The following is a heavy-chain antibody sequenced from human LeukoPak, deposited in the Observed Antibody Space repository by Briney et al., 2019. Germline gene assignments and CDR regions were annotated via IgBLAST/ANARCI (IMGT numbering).Heavy chain of an antibody. J-gene: IGHJ6*02. CDR3: ARGVRSTYYDFWSGYPDYYYYGMDV. D-gene: IGHD3-3*01. Sequence: GASVKVSCKASGYTFTSNGISWVRQAPGQGLEWMGWISAYNGNTNYAQKLQGRVTMTTDTSTSTAYMELRSLRSDDTAVYYCARGVRSTYYDFWSGYPDYYYYGMDVWGQGTTVTVSS. CDR1: GYTFTSNG. CDR2: ISAYNGNT. V-gene: IGHV1-18*01.